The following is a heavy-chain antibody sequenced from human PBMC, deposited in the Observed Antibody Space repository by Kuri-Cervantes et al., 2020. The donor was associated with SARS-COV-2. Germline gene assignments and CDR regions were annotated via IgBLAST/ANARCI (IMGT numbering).Heavy chain of an antibody. CDR1: GFTFSSYA. Sequence: GESLKISCAASGFTFSSYAMHWVRQAPGKGLEWVAVISYDGNNKYYADSVKGRFTISRDNAKNSLYLQMNSLRAEDTAVYYCARDPAAGLYYYYIDVWGKGTTVTVSS. CDR2: ISYDGNNK. CDR3: ARDPAAGLYYYYIDV. V-gene: IGHV3-30-3*01. J-gene: IGHJ6*03. D-gene: IGHD6-13*01.